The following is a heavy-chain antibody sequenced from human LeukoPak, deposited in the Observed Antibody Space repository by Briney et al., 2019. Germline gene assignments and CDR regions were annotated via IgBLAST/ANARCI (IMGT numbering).Heavy chain of an antibody. CDR2: IKPNSSVT. J-gene: IGHJ4*02. Sequence: ASVKVSCKASGYTFTGYYIHWVRQAPGQGLEWMGWIKPNSSVTNYAQKFQGRVTMTRDTSISTAYMELSRLRSDDTAVYYCAKSSTRETPLYFDYWGQGTLVTVSS. CDR3: AKSSTRETPLYFDY. CDR1: GYTFTGYY. D-gene: IGHD2-2*01. V-gene: IGHV1-2*02.